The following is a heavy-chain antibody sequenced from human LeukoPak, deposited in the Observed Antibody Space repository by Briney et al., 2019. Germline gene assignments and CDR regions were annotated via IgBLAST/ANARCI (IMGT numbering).Heavy chain of an antibody. CDR2: INPNSGGT. Sequence: ASVKVSCKASGYTFTGYYMHWVRQAPGQGLEWMGWINPNSGGTNYVQKFQGRVTMTRDTSISTAYMELSRLRSDDTAVYYCARDSVGCSSTSCFFWFDPWGQGTLVTVSS. D-gene: IGHD2-2*01. V-gene: IGHV1-2*02. J-gene: IGHJ5*02. CDR1: GYTFTGYY. CDR3: ARDSVGCSSTSCFFWFDP.